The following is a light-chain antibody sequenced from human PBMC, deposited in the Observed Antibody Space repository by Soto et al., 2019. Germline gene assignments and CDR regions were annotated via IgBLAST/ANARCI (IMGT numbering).Light chain of an antibody. Sequence: QSVLTQPPSVSGAPGQRVTISCSGSSSNIGAGYDVQWYRQFPGTAPKLIIYANSDRPSGVPDRFSGSKSGTSASLAITGLQAEDEADYYCSSYTTSGSFVVFGGGTKLTVL. CDR2: ANS. CDR1: SSNIGAGYD. V-gene: IGLV1-40*01. CDR3: SSYTTSGSFVV. J-gene: IGLJ2*01.